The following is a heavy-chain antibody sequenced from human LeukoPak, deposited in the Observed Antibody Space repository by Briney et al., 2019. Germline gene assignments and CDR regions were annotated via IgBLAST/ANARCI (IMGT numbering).Heavy chain of an antibody. CDR2: ISYDGSNE. Sequence: GGSLRLSCAASGFTFSSYNMNWVRQAPGKGLEWVAVISYDGSNEYYADSVKGRFTISRDNSKNTLYLQMNSLRAEDTAVYYCAKGYYYGSGSFDYWGQGTLVTVSS. CDR3: AKGYYYGSGSFDY. J-gene: IGHJ4*02. V-gene: IGHV3-30*18. CDR1: GFTFSSYN. D-gene: IGHD3-10*01.